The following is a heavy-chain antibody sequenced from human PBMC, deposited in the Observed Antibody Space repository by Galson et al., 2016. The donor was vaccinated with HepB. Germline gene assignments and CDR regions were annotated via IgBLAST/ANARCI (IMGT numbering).Heavy chain of an antibody. CDR1: GYTLSELS. CDR2: FDPEDAGT. D-gene: IGHD3-3*01. CDR3: AVWSGFTIIGVLTSYFDY. V-gene: IGHV1-24*01. Sequence: SCKVSGYTLSELSMHWVRQAPGKGLEWMGGFDPEDAGTITAQKFQARFTVTEDTSTDTAYMELSSLRSEDTAIYYCAVWSGFTIIGVLTSYFDYWGQGTLVTVSS. J-gene: IGHJ4*02.